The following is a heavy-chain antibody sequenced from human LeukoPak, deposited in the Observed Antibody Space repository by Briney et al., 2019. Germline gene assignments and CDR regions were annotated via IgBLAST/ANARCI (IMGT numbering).Heavy chain of an antibody. CDR2: LSRSSRTPTYA. CDR3: AELGITMIGGV. J-gene: IGHJ6*04. CDR1: GFTFSDYT. D-gene: IGHD3-10*02. V-gene: IGHV3-21*01. Sequence: PGGSLRLSCAASGFTFSDYTMNWVRQAPGKGLEWVSSLSRSSRTPTYAYYADSVKGRFTISRDNDKNELFLQMNSLRAEDTAVYYCAELGITMIGGVWGKGTTVTISS.